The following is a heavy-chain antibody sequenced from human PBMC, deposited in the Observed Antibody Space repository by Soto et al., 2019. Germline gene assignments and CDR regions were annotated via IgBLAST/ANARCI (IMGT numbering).Heavy chain of an antibody. D-gene: IGHD5-18*01. CDR2: ISGSGGST. CDR1: GFTFSSYA. CDR3: TKDSYGYFSGDYYYYMDV. Sequence: GGSLRLSCAASGFTFSSYAMSWVRQAPGKGLEWVSAISGSGGSTHYADSVKGRFTISRDNSKNTLYLQMNSLRAEDTAVYYCTKDSYGYFSGDYYYYMDVWGKGTTVTVSS. J-gene: IGHJ6*03. V-gene: IGHV3-23*01.